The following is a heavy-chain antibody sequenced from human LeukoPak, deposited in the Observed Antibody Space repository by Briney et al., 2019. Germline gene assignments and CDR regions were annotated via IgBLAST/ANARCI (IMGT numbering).Heavy chain of an antibody. CDR2: IYYSGST. J-gene: IGHJ5*02. CDR3: ARQVFPSSSITMIISWFDP. V-gene: IGHV4-39*01. CDR1: GGSINNYNYY. Sequence: SETLSLTCTVSGGSINNYNYYWGWIRQPPGKGLEWIGSIYYSGSTYHNPSLKSRVTISVDTSKNQFSLRLSSVTAADTAVYYCARQVFPSSSITMIISWFDPWGQGTLVTVSS. D-gene: IGHD3-22*01.